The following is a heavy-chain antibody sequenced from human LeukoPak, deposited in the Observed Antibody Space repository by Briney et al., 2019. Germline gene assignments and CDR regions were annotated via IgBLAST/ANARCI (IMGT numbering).Heavy chain of an antibody. V-gene: IGHV5-51*01. CDR3: ALAMVRGVKGIDY. Sequence: GESLKISCKGSGYGFTSYWIGWVRQMPGKGLEWMGIIYPGDSDTRYSPSFQGQVTISADKSISTAYLQWSSLKASDTAMYYCALAMVRGVKGIDYWGQGTLVTVSS. D-gene: IGHD3-10*01. CDR1: GYGFTSYW. CDR2: IYPGDSDT. J-gene: IGHJ4*02.